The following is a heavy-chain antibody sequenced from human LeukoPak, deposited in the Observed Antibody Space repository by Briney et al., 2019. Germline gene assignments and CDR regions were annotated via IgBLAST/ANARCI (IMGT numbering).Heavy chain of an antibody. Sequence: SETLSLTCTVSGGSISSYYWSWIRQLPGKGLEWIGYIYTSGSTNYNPSLKSRVTISVDTSKNQFSLKLSSVTAADTAVYYCATSSEGYMDVWGKGTTVTVSS. CDR3: ATSSEGYMDV. V-gene: IGHV4-4*09. J-gene: IGHJ6*03. CDR1: GGSISSYY. CDR2: IYTSGST.